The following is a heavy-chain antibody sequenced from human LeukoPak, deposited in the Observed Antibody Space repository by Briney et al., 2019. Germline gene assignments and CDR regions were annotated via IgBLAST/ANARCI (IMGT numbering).Heavy chain of an antibody. V-gene: IGHV3-64D*06. Sequence: GGSLRLSCSASGFTFSTLPMHWVRQAPGKGLEYVSGSSGNGGSTYYADSVKGRFTISRDNSKNTLYLQMTSLRPEDTAAYYCVNQISGWVYWGQGTLVTVSS. J-gene: IGHJ4*02. CDR3: VNQISGWVY. CDR2: SSGNGGST. D-gene: IGHD6-19*01. CDR1: GFTFSTLP.